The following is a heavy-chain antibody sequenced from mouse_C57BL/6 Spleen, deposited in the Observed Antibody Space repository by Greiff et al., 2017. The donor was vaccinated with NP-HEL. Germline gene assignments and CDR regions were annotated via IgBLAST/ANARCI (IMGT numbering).Heavy chain of an antibody. D-gene: IGHD1-1*01. CDR1: GYSFTDYN. V-gene: IGHV1-39*01. CDR2: INPNYGTT. CDR3: ARARYYGSSRGYAMDY. J-gene: IGHJ4*01. Sequence: EVKLQESGPELVKPGASVKISCKASGYSFTDYNMNWVKQSNGKSLEWIGVINPNYGTTSYNQKFKGKATLTVDQSSSTAYMQLNSLTSEDSAVYYCARARYYGSSRGYAMDYWGQGTSVTVSS.